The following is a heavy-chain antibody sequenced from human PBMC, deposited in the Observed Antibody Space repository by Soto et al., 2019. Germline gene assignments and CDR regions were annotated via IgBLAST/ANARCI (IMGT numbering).Heavy chain of an antibody. CDR3: ARHVREYYYDSSGRYYYYYYGMDV. D-gene: IGHD3-22*01. V-gene: IGHV4-39*01. J-gene: IGHJ6*02. CDR2: IYYSGST. CDR1: GGSISSSSYY. Sequence: SETLSLTCTVSGGSISSSSYYWGWIRQPPGKGLEWIGSIYYSGSTYYNPSLKSRVTISVDTSKNQFSLKLSAVTAADTAVYYCARHVREYYYDSSGRYYYYYYGMDVWGQGTTVTVSS.